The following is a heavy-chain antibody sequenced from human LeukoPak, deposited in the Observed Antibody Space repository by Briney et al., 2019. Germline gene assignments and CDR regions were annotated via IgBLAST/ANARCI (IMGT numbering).Heavy chain of an antibody. D-gene: IGHD2-2*01. J-gene: IGHJ5*02. Sequence: GASVKVSCKASGYTFTGYYMHWVRQAPGQGLEWMGWINPNSGGTNYAQNFQGRVTMTRDTSISTAYMELSRLRSDDTAVYYCAPSPIAVLPAAGGWFDPWGQGTLVTVSS. V-gene: IGHV1-2*02. CDR1: GYTFTGYY. CDR2: INPNSGGT. CDR3: APSPIAVLPAAGGWFDP.